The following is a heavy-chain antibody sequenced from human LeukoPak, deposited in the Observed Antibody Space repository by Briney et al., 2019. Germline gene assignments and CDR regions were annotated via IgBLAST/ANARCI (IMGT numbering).Heavy chain of an antibody. D-gene: IGHD3-10*01. V-gene: IGHV3-21*01. CDR3: ARTYYYGSGSYYQGSNRGQYFDY. J-gene: IGHJ4*02. CDR1: GVTFSSYS. Sequence: GGSLRLSCAATGVTFSSYSMNLVRQAPGKGLEWVSSISSSSSYIYHADSVKGRFTISRDNAKNSLYLQMNSLRAEDTAVYYCARTYYYGSGSYYQGSNRGQYFDYWGQGTLVTVSS. CDR2: ISSSSSYI.